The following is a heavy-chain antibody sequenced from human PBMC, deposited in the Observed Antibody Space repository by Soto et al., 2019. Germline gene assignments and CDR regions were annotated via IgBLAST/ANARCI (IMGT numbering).Heavy chain of an antibody. V-gene: IGHV4-59*01. D-gene: IGHD5-12*01. Sequence: PSETLSLNCPVPGGSISSYYWSWIRQPPVNGLEWIGYIYYSGSTNYNPSLKSRVTISVDTSKNQFSLKLSSVTAADTAVYYCARVRVATMSSMFDPWGQGTLVTVSS. CDR3: ARVRVATMSSMFDP. CDR1: GGSISSYY. CDR2: IYYSGST. J-gene: IGHJ5*02.